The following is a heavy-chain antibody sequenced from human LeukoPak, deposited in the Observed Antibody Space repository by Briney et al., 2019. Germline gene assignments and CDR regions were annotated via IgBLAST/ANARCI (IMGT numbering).Heavy chain of an antibody. Sequence: GGSLRLSCAASGFTFSSYDMSWVRQAPGKGLEWVSGISGGGNTFYSDSVKGRFTISRDNSKNTLYLQMNSLRAEDTAVYYCAKLGSAPPRGNYMDVWGKGTTVTISS. CDR1: GFTFSSYD. V-gene: IGHV3-23*01. D-gene: IGHD3-16*01. J-gene: IGHJ6*03. CDR2: ISGGGNT. CDR3: AKLGSAPPRGNYMDV.